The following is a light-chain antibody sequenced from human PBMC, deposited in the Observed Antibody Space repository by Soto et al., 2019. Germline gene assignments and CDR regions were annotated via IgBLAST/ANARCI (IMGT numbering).Light chain of an antibody. V-gene: IGKV3-20*01. J-gene: IGKJ2*01. CDR1: QSVSSSY. CDR3: QHYASAPHT. Sequence: EIVLTQSPGTLSLSPGERATLSCRASQSVSSSYLAWYQHKPGQAPRLLIYGASSRATGIPDRFSGSGSGTDFTLTIRRQKPEDVAVYYCQHYASAPHTFGQRTKLQIK. CDR2: GAS.